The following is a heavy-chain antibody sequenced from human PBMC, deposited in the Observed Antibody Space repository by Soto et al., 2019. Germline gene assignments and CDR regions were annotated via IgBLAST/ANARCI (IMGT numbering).Heavy chain of an antibody. V-gene: IGHV1-18*01. D-gene: IGHD3-22*01. Sequence: GLEWMGWISAYNGNTNYAQKLQGRVTMTTDTSTSTDYMELRSLRSDDTAVYYCARDLTYDGTGGMDVCGQGTTVSGSS. CDR2: ISAYNGNT. J-gene: IGHJ6*02. CDR3: ARDLTYDGTGGMDV.